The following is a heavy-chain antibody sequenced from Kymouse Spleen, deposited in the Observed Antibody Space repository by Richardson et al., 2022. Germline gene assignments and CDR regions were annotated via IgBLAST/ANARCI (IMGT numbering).Heavy chain of an antibody. V-gene: IGHV3-73*02. CDR1: GFTFSGSA. CDR3: TGDDAFDI. Sequence: EVQLVESGGGLVQPGGSLKLSCAASGFTFSGSAMHWVRQASGKGLEWVGRIRSKANSYATAYAASVKGRFTISRDDSKNTAYLQMNSLKTEDTAVYYCTGDDAFDIWGQGTMVTVSS. D-gene: IGHD3-10*01,IGHD3-16*02,IGHD7-27*02. J-gene: IGHJ3*02. CDR2: IRSKANSYAT.